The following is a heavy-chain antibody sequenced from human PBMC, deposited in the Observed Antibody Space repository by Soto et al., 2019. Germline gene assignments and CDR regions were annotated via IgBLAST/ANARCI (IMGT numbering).Heavy chain of an antibody. CDR3: AKASLGHCTGATCYDFDY. CDR1: GFTFTNYA. CDR2: FSGDHATT. J-gene: IGHJ4*02. V-gene: IGHV3-23*01. Sequence: GGSLRLSCSASGFTFTNYAMSWVRQAPGKRLEWVSTFSGDHATTYTADSVKGRFTISRDNSKNTLYLQMNSLRDEDTAVYYCAKASLGHCTGATCYDFDYWGQGTLVTVSS. D-gene: IGHD2-8*02.